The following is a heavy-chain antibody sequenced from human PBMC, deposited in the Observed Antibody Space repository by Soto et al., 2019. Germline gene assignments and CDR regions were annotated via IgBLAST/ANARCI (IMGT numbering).Heavy chain of an antibody. J-gene: IGHJ6*02. CDR3: AAQKPYCSSTSCYYYGMDV. Sequence: QLQLQESGPGLVKPSETLSLTCTVSGGSISSSSYYWGWIRQPPGKGLEWIGSIYYSGSTYYNPSLQSRVTISVDTSKNQFSLKLSSVTAADTAVYYCAAQKPYCSSTSCYYYGMDVWGQGTTVTVSS. D-gene: IGHD2-2*01. CDR2: IYYSGST. CDR1: GGSISSSSYY. V-gene: IGHV4-39*01.